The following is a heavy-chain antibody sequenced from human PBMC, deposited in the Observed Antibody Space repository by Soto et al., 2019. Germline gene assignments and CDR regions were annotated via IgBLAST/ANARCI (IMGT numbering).Heavy chain of an antibody. V-gene: IGHV6-1*01. J-gene: IGHJ4*02. D-gene: IGHD1-1*01. Sequence: PSQTLSLTCVVSGDSVSSSSGAWIWIRQSPSRGLEWLGRTYYRSQFYHDYAISVRGRISINPDTTRNQFSLQLNSVTPEDTAVYYCASNAWKFVTFRDFCGQGILVTVYS. CDR1: GDSVSSSSGA. CDR3: ASNAWKFVTFRDF. CDR2: TYYRSQFYH.